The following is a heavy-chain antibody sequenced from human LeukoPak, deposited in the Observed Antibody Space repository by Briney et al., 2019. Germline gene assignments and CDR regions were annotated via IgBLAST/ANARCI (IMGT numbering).Heavy chain of an antibody. J-gene: IGHJ4*02. D-gene: IGHD6-19*01. CDR1: GGSITSGDYY. Sequence: ASQTLSLTCTVSGGSITSGDYYWSWIRQPPGKGLEWIGYIYYSGSTYYNPSLKSRVTISVDTSKNQFSLKLTSVTAADTAVYYCARVRCHVFHRSGWPYYFDYWGQGTLVTVSS. CDR3: ARVRCHVFHRSGWPYYFDY. CDR2: IYYSGST. V-gene: IGHV4-30-4*01.